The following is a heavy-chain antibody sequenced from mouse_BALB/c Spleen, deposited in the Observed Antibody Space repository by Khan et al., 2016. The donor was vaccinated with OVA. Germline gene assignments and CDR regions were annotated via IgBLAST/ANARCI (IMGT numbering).Heavy chain of an antibody. V-gene: IGHV5-6-5*01. Sequence: EVELVESGGGLVKPGGSLKLSCAASGFTFSNYAMSWVRQSPEKRLEWVASISSGDSTYYPDSVKGRFTISRDTARNILYLQMSSLRSEDTAMYYCARDYWFAYWGPRDSGHRLC. CDR3: ARDYWFAY. J-gene: IGHJ3*01. CDR1: GFTFSNYA. CDR2: ISSGDST.